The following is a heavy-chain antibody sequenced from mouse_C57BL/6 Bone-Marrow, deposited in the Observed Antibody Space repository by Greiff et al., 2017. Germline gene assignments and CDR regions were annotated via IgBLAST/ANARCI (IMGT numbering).Heavy chain of an antibody. V-gene: IGHV1-55*01. J-gene: IGHJ4*01. CDR3: ARDYGYYAMDY. Sequence: QVQLQQSGAELVKPGASVKMSCKASGYTFTSYWITWVKQRPGQGLEWIGDIYPGSGSTNYNEKFKSKATLTVDTSSSTAYMQLSSLTSEDSAVYYCARDYGYYAMDYWGQGTSVTVSS. D-gene: IGHD1-1*01. CDR2: IYPGSGST. CDR1: GYTFTSYW.